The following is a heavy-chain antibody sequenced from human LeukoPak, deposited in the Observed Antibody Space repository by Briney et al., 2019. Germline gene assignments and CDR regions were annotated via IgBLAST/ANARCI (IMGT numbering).Heavy chain of an antibody. V-gene: IGHV4-4*07. CDR1: GGSISSYY. J-gene: IGHJ4*02. CDR3: ARRLFPRPFVD. Sequence: PSETLSLTCTVSGGSISSYYWSWIRQPAGKGLEWIGRIYTSGSTNYNPSLKSRVTMSVDTSENQFSLKLSSVTAADTAAYYCARRLFPRPFVDWGQGTLVTVSS. D-gene: IGHD2-15*01. CDR2: IYTSGST.